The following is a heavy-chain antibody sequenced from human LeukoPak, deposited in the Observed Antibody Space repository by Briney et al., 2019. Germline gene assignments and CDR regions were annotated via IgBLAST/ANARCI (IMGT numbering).Heavy chain of an antibody. CDR1: GGSFSGYY. J-gene: IGHJ5*02. V-gene: IGHV4-34*01. Sequence: PSETLSLTCAVYGGSFSGYYWSWIRQPPGKGLEWIGEINHSGSTNYNPSLKSRVTISVDTSKNQFSLKLSSVTAADTAVYYCARPYYYGSGSYGSWGQGTLVTVSS. D-gene: IGHD3-10*01. CDR3: ARPYYYGSGSYGS. CDR2: INHSGST.